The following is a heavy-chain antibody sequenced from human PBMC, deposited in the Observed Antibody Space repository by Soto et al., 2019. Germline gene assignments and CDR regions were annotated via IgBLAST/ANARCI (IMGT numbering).Heavy chain of an antibody. Sequence: QSWGSLRISCAASGFTFSSYAMSWVRQAPGKGLEWVSAISGSGGSTYYADSVKGRFTISRDNSKNTLYLQMNSLRAEDTAVYYCAKFPGSYDYIWGSYRPYYFDYWGQGTLVTVSS. V-gene: IGHV3-23*01. J-gene: IGHJ4*02. CDR3: AKFPGSYDYIWGSYRPYYFDY. D-gene: IGHD3-16*02. CDR2: ISGSGGST. CDR1: GFTFSSYA.